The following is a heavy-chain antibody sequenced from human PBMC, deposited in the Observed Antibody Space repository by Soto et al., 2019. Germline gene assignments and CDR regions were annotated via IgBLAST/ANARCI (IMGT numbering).Heavy chain of an antibody. Sequence: SETLSLTCTVSGGSISSGGYYWTWIRQHPGKGLEWIGYNYYSGITYYKPYLKSRVTISLDTSKNQFSLKLSSVTAADTAVYYCARGSSIAGLYYGMDVWGQGTTVTVSS. V-gene: IGHV4-31*03. CDR1: GGSISSGGYY. J-gene: IGHJ6*02. CDR2: NYYSGIT. D-gene: IGHD6-6*01. CDR3: ARGSSIAGLYYGMDV.